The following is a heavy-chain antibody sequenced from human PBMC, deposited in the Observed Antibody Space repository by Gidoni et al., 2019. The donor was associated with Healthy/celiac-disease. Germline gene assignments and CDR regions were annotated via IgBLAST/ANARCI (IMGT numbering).Heavy chain of an antibody. Sequence: EVQLLESGGGLVQPGGSLRLSCAASGFTFSSYAMRWVRQAPGKGLGWVAAISGGGGRKYYADSVKGRFTISRDNSKNTLYLQMNSLRAEDTAVYYCARGGGSYLYYFDYWGQGTLVTVSS. CDR3: ARGGGSYLYYFDY. CDR1: GFTFSSYA. V-gene: IGHV3-23*01. J-gene: IGHJ4*02. D-gene: IGHD1-26*01. CDR2: ISGGGGRK.